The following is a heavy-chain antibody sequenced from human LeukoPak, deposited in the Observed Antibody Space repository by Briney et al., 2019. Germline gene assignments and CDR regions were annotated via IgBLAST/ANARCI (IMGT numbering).Heavy chain of an antibody. Sequence: ASVKVSCKASGYTFTTYDINWVRQAPGQGLEWMGWMNPNSGNTGYAHKFQGRVTMTRNTSINTAYMELSSLRSEDTAVYFCTRERSGNYGMDVWGQGTTVTVYS. CDR2: MNPNSGNT. CDR1: GYTFTTYD. CDR3: TRERSGNYGMDV. V-gene: IGHV1-8*01. D-gene: IGHD2-15*01. J-gene: IGHJ6*02.